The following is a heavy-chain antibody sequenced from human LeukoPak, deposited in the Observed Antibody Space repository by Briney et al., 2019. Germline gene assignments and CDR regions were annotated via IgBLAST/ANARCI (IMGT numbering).Heavy chain of an antibody. CDR3: ARDLGRTAGS. D-gene: IGHD6-13*01. J-gene: IGHJ5*02. V-gene: IGHV3-66*01. CDR2: IYSGGST. Sequence: GGSLRLSCAASGFTFSSYAMSWVRQAPGKGLEWVSVIYSGGSTYYADSVKGRFTISRDNSKNTLYLQMNSLRAEDTAVYYCARDLGRTAGSWGQGTLVTVSS. CDR1: GFTFSSYA.